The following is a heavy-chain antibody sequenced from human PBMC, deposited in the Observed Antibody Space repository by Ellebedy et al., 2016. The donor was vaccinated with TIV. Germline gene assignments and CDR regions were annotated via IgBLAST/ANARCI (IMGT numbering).Heavy chain of an antibody. CDR1: GYSFTSYW. Sequence: GGSLRLXXKGSGYSFTSYWIGWVRQMPGKGLEWMGIIYPGDSDTRYSPSFQGQVTISADKSISTAYLQWSSLKASDTAMYYCARQQGGSYRHFDYWGQGTLVTVSS. D-gene: IGHD3-16*02. CDR2: IYPGDSDT. V-gene: IGHV5-51*01. J-gene: IGHJ4*02. CDR3: ARQQGGSYRHFDY.